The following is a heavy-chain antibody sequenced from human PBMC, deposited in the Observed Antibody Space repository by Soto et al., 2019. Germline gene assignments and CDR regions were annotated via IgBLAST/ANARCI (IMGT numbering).Heavy chain of an antibody. Sequence: QVQLVQSGAEVRKPGASVKVSCKASGYTFTTYGISWVRQAPGQGLEWMGWISAYNGNTNYAQNLQGRVTMTTDTXTNXAYMELRSLRSDDTAMYYCARQYGSGSYYNGGFDPWGQGTLVTVSS. CDR2: ISAYNGNT. V-gene: IGHV1-18*01. J-gene: IGHJ5*02. CDR3: ARQYGSGSYYNGGFDP. D-gene: IGHD3-10*01. CDR1: GYTFTTYG.